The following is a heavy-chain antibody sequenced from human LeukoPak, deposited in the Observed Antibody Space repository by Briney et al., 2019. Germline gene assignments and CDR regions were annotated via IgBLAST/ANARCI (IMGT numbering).Heavy chain of an antibody. J-gene: IGHJ6*03. CDR3: ARCIVVVPAAQRGFMDV. CDR1: GGSFSGYY. D-gene: IGHD2-2*01. Sequence: SETLSLTCAVYGGSFSGYYWSWIRQPPGKGLEWIGEINHSGSTNYNPSLKSRVTISVDTSKNQFSLKLSSVTAADTAVYYCARCIVVVPAAQRGFMDVWGKGTTVTVSS. V-gene: IGHV4-34*01. CDR2: INHSGST.